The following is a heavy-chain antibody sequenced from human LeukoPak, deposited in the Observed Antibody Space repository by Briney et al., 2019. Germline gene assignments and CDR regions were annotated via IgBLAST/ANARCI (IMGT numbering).Heavy chain of an antibody. CDR2: ISGPGTTT. CDR1: GYSFTNYA. J-gene: IGHJ3*02. CDR3: ARDWI. V-gene: IGHV3-48*01. Sequence: GGSLRLSCTTSGYSFTNYAMNWVRQAPGKGLEWLSYISGPGTTTKYADSVKGRFTISRDNDKNSLYLQMNSLRAEDTAVYYCARDWIWGQGTMVTVSS.